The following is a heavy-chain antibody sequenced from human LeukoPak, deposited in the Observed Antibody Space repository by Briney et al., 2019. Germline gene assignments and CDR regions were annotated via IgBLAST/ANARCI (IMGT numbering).Heavy chain of an antibody. CDR2: ISGSGGNT. J-gene: IGHJ4*02. V-gene: IGHV3-23*01. Sequence: GGSLRLSCAASGFTFSNYAMSWVRQAPGKGLEWVSGISGSGGNTYYGDSVKGQFTISRDNSKNTLYLQMDSLRADDTAVYYCARGRYCSGGSCPGSYFDYWGQGTLVTVSS. CDR3: ARGRYCSGGSCPGSYFDY. D-gene: IGHD2-15*01. CDR1: GFTFSNYA.